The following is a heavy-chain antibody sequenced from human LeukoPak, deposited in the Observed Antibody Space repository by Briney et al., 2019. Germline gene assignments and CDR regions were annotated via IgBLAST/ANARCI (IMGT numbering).Heavy chain of an antibody. Sequence: PGESLKISCKGSGYSFTSNWIAWVRQMPGKGLEWMGIIYPGDSDTRYSPSFQGQVTISADKSISTAYLQWSSLKALDTAMYYCARLSTARKTTVTTDFDYWGQGTLVTVSS. CDR3: ARLSTARKTTVTTDFDY. J-gene: IGHJ4*02. CDR1: GYSFTSNW. CDR2: IYPGDSDT. D-gene: IGHD4-17*01. V-gene: IGHV5-51*01.